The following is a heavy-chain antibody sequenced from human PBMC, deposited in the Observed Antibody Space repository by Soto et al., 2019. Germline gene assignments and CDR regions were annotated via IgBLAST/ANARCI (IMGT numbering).Heavy chain of an antibody. Sequence: QVQLVQSGAEVKKPGASVKVSCKPSGYTFTTYGISWVRQAPGQGLEWRGWISTDIGNTNYAQKVQARVTMTTDTSTSTAYMELRRPRSCDTAVYYCARFNCISSSCYEGDFDYWGQGTLVTVSS. CDR3: ARFNCISSSCYEGDFDY. CDR1: GYTFTTYG. J-gene: IGHJ4*02. V-gene: IGHV1-18*01. CDR2: ISTDIGNT. D-gene: IGHD2-2*01.